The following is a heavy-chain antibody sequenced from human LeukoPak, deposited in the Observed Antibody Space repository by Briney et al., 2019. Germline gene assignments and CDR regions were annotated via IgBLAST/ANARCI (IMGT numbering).Heavy chain of an antibody. CDR2: ICSGGST. V-gene: IGHV3-53*01. CDR3: ARRSGSYFHYYYYYMDV. D-gene: IGHD1-26*01. J-gene: IGHJ6*03. Sequence: GGSLRLSCAASGFTVSSNYMSWVRQAPGKGLEWVSVICSGGSTYYADSVKGRFTISRDNSKNTLYLQMNSLRAEDTAVYYCARRSGSYFHYYYYYMDVWGKGTTVTVSS. CDR1: GFTVSSNY.